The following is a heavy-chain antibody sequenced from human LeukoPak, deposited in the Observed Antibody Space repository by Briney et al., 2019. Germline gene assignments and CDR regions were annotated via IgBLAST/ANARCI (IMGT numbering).Heavy chain of an antibody. CDR2: MNSNGSAT. CDR1: GFSFSNYW. CDR3: AKGPNYFDS. V-gene: IGHV3-74*01. J-gene: IGHJ4*02. Sequence: GGSLRLSCAASGFSFSNYWMHWVRQAPGKGLVWVTRMNSNGSATYYAESLQGRFTISRDNAKNTLYLQMNSLRAEDTAMYFCAKGPNYFDSWGQGTLVTVSS.